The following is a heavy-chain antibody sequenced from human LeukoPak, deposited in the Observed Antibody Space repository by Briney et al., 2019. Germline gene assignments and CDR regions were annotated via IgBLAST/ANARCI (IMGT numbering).Heavy chain of an antibody. CDR2: IFYSGST. CDR3: ARVAGRDYYYYYYMDV. J-gene: IGHJ6*03. D-gene: IGHD6-19*01. CDR1: GGSIGSSDYY. Sequence: SETLSLTCTVSGGSIGSSDYYWSWIRQPPGRGLEWIGYIFYSGSTHYNPSLRSRVTISLDTSKNQFSLKLSSVTAADTAVYYCARVAGRDYYYYYYMDVWGKGTTVTVSS. V-gene: IGHV4-30-4*01.